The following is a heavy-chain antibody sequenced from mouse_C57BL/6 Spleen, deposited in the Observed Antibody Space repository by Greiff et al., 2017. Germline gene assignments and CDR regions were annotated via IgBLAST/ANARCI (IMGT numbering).Heavy chain of an antibody. D-gene: IGHD1-1*02. J-gene: IGHJ4*01. CDR3: ARLIWSLYAMDY. V-gene: IGHV1-22*01. CDR1: GYTFTDYN. CDR2: INPNNGGT. Sequence: EVQLQESGPELVKPGASVKMSCKASGYTFTDYNMHWVKQSHGKSLEWIGYINPNNGGTSYNQKFKGKATLTVNKSSSTAYMELRSLTSEDSAVYYCARLIWSLYAMDYWGQGTSVTVSS.